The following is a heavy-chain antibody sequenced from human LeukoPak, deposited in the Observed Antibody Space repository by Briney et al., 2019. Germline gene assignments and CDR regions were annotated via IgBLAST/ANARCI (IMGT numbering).Heavy chain of an antibody. CDR1: GFTFSSYS. CDR3: ARGATSYVDV. D-gene: IGHD1-26*01. CDR2: ISSSSSYI. J-gene: IGHJ6*03. Sequence: GGSLRFSCVASGFTFSSYSMNWVRQAPGRGLEWVSSISSSSSYIYYADSVKGRFTISRGNAKNSLYLQMNSLRADDTAVYYCARGATSYVDVWGKGTTVTVSS. V-gene: IGHV3-21*01.